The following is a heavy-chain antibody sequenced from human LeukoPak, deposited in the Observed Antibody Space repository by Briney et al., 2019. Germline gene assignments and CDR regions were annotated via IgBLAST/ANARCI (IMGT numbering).Heavy chain of an antibody. CDR3: ATRGTYYYDNSGYWGFDY. V-gene: IGHV3-23*01. Sequence: GGSLRLSCGASGFTFSNYAMSWVRQAPGKGLEWVSVIGGSGGSTYYAESVKGRFTISRDNSKNTLYLQMNSLRAEDTAVYYCATRGTYYYDNSGYWGFDYWGQGTLVTVSS. J-gene: IGHJ4*02. CDR2: IGGSGGST. CDR1: GFTFSNYA. D-gene: IGHD3-22*01.